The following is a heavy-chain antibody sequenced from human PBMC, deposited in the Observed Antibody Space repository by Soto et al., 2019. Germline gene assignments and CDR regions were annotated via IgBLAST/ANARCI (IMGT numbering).Heavy chain of an antibody. D-gene: IGHD1-26*01. Sequence: PGGSLRLSCAASGFTFDDYAMHWVRQAPGKGLEWVSGISWNSGSIGYADSVKGRFTISRDNAKNSLYLQMNSLRAEDTALYYCAKGPLSGSHGAYFDYWGQGTLVTVSS. CDR3: AKGPLSGSHGAYFDY. J-gene: IGHJ4*02. CDR2: ISWNSGSI. CDR1: GFTFDDYA. V-gene: IGHV3-9*01.